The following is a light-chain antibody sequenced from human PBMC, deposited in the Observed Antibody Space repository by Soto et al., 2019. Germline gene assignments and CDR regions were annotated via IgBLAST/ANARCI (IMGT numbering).Light chain of an antibody. CDR2: DVS. CDR1: QDINNY. Sequence: DIQMTQSPSSLSASVGDRVTITCQAGQDINNYLNWYQQKPGKAPKLLIYDVSSLETGVSSRFSGSGSGTDFTFTINSLQPEDIATYYCQQYGNLPLTFGPGTKVDIK. V-gene: IGKV1-33*01. J-gene: IGKJ3*01. CDR3: QQYGNLPLT.